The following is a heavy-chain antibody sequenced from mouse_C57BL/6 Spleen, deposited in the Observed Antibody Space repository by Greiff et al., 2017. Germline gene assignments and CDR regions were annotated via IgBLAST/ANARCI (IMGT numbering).Heavy chain of an antibody. CDR3: ARDWYFDV. CDR1: GYSITSGYY. Sequence: DVHLVESGPGLVKPSQSLSLTCSVTGYSITSGYYWNWIRQFPGNKLEWMGYISYDGSNNYNPSLKNRISITRDTSKNQFFLKLNSVTTEDTATYYCARDWYFDVWGTGTTVTVSS. J-gene: IGHJ1*03. V-gene: IGHV3-6*01. CDR2: ISYDGSN.